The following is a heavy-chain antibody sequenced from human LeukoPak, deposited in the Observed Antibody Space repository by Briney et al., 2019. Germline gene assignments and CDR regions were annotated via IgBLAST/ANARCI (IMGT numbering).Heavy chain of an antibody. CDR2: IYYSGST. Sequence: SETLSLTCTVSGGSISSYYWSWIRQPPGKGLEWIGYIYYSGSTNYNPSLKSRVTISVDTSKNQFSLKLSSVTAADTAVYYCARRYGSGSYLIDYWGQGTLVTVSS. V-gene: IGHV4-59*12. CDR1: GGSISSYY. J-gene: IGHJ4*02. CDR3: ARRYGSGSYLIDY. D-gene: IGHD3-10*01.